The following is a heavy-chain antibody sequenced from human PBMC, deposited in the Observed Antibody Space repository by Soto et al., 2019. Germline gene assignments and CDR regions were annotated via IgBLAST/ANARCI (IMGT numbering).Heavy chain of an antibody. V-gene: IGHV3-23*01. D-gene: IGHD3-22*01. CDR1: GFTFSSYA. CDR3: AKDLKPDYYDSSGLGILDY. CDR2: ISGSGGST. Sequence: GGSLRLSCAASGFTFSSYAMSWVRQAPGKGLEWVSAISGSGGSTYYADSVKGRFTISRDNSKNTLYLQMNSLRAEDTAVYYCAKDLKPDYYDSSGLGILDYWCQGTLLTVST. J-gene: IGHJ4*02.